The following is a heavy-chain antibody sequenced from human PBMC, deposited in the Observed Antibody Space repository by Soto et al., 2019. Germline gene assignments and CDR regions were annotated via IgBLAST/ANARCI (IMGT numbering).Heavy chain of an antibody. CDR2: IYHGGST. CDR1: GGSVSSRFYY. Sequence: SETLSLTCTVSGGSVSSRFYYYNWIRQPPGKGLEWIGSIYHGGSTYYNPSLNSRVTLSIDMTNNHVSLILNSVTAADTAVYYCARVGPWVPYYYDSSPYTFENWFDPWGQGTLVTVSS. D-gene: IGHD3-22*01. V-gene: IGHV4-61*03. CDR3: ARVGPWVPYYYDSSPYTFENWFDP. J-gene: IGHJ5*02.